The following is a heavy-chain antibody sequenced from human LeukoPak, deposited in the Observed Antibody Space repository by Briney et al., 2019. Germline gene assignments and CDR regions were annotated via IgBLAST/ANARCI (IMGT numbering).Heavy chain of an antibody. CDR1: GYTFTSYA. D-gene: IGHD6-13*01. V-gene: IGHV1-3*01. Sequence: ASVKVSCKASGYTFTSYAMHWVRQAPGQRLEWMGWINAGNGNTRYSQKFQGRVTITRDTSASTAYMELSSLRSEDTAVYYCARDRGYSSSFHFDYWGQGTLVTVSS. CDR2: INAGNGNT. CDR3: ARDRGYSSSFHFDY. J-gene: IGHJ4*02.